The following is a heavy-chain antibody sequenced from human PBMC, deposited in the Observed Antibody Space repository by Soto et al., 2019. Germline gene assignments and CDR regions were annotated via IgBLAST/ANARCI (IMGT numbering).Heavy chain of an antibody. CDR3: ALGMFMDV. J-gene: IGHJ6*03. Sequence: QVQLQESGPGLVKPSQTLSLSCSVSGVSVSTSGHYWNWVRQHPGKGLEWIGYIDSSGTTYYNPSLKSRLVMSIAPSTNQISLSLSSVTAADTALYFCALGMFMDVWGRGTTVTVSS. CDR2: IDSSGTT. V-gene: IGHV4-31*03. D-gene: IGHD3-16*01. CDR1: GVSVSTSGHY.